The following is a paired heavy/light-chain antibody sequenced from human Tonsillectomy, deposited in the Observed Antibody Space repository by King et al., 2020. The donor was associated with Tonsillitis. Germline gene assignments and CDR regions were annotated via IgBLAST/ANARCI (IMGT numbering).Light chain of an antibody. V-gene: IGLV3-1*01. Sequence: SYELTQPPSVSVSPGQTARITCSGDKLGEKYASWYQQKPGQSPVLVIYQDSMRPSGIPERFSGSNSGDTATLTISGTQALDEADYYCLAWDTSYVFGTGTKVTVL. J-gene: IGLJ1*01. CDR1: KLGEKY. CDR3: LAWDTSYV. CDR2: QDS.
Heavy chain of an antibody. CDR3: ARVNNFYYYMDV. J-gene: IGHJ6*03. V-gene: IGHV4-31*01. CDR2: ISYSGST. CDR1: GGSISSDNYY. Sequence: HVQLQESGPGLVKPSQTLSLTCTVSGGSISSDNYYWSWIRQHPGMGLEWIGYISYSGSTSYNPSLKSLVTISVDTSKNQFSLKLSSVTAADTAMYYCARVNNFYYYMDVWGKGTTVTVSS.